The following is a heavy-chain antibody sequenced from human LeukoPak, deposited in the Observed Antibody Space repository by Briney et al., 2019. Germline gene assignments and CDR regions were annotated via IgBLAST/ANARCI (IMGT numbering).Heavy chain of an antibody. V-gene: IGHV1-69*13. J-gene: IGHJ4*02. Sequence: ASVKVSCKASGGTFSCYAISWVRQAHGQGLEWVGGIITIFGTANYAQKFQGRVTITADESTSTAYMELRSLRSDDTAVYYCARVERVADDYWGQGTLVTVSS. CDR1: GGTFSCYA. D-gene: IGHD6-19*01. CDR3: ARVERVADDY. CDR2: IITIFGTA.